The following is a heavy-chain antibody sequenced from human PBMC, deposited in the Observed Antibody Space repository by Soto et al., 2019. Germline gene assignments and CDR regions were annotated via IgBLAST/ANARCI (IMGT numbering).Heavy chain of an antibody. CDR3: ARVLGFGASGYDY. D-gene: IGHD3-10*01. Sequence: QVQLLQSGAEVKKPGSSVKVSCKASGGSFSNYMITWVRQAPGQGLEWVARIIPGLNVVNYAQKFHGRIRITADKSTNTAYMELSRLKSEDTAMYYCARVLGFGASGYDYWGQGTLVIVSS. V-gene: IGHV1-69*02. CDR2: IIPGLNVV. J-gene: IGHJ4*02. CDR1: GGSFSNYM.